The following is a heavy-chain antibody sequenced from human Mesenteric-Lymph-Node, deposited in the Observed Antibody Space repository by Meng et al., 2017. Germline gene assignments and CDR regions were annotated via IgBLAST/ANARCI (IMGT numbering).Heavy chain of an antibody. J-gene: IGHJ5*02. CDR2: INRDGSDK. V-gene: IGHV3-7*01. CDR3: ARGYCSGGSCYGRGWFDP. CDR1: GFTFSSHW. Sequence: GESLKISCAASGFTFSSHWMSWVRQAPGKGLEWVANINRDGSDKYYVDSVKGRFTISRDNAKNSLYLQMNSLRAEDTAVYYCARGYCSGGSCYGRGWFDPWGQGTLVTVSS. D-gene: IGHD2-15*01.